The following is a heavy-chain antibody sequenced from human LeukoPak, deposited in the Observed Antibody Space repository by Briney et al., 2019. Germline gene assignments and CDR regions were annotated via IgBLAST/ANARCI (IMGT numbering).Heavy chain of an antibody. V-gene: IGHV3-30*02. CDR3: AKAGQWEAYYFDY. J-gene: IGHJ4*02. CDR1: GFTFSSYG. Sequence: GGSLRLSCAASGFTFSSYGMHWVRQAPGKGLEWVAVIWYGGSNKYYADSVKGRFTISRDNSKNTLYLQMNSLRAEDTAVYYCAKAGQWEAYYFDYWGQGTLVTVSS. CDR2: IWYGGSNK. D-gene: IGHD1-26*01.